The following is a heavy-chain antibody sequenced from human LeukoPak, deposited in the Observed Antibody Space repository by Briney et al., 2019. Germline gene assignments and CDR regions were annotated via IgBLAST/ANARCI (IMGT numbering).Heavy chain of an antibody. D-gene: IGHD2-21*02. V-gene: IGHV4-34*01. Sequence: SETLSLTCAVYGGSFSGYYWSWIRQPPGKGLEWIGEINHSGSTYYNPSLKSRVTISVDTSKNQFSLKLSSVTAADTAVYYCRIVVVTAGLFDYWGQGTLVTVSS. CDR3: RIVVVTAGLFDY. CDR2: INHSGST. CDR1: GGSFSGYY. J-gene: IGHJ4*02.